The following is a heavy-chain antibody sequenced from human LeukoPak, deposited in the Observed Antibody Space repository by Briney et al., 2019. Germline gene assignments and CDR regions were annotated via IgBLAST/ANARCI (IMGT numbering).Heavy chain of an antibody. D-gene: IGHD3-3*01. Sequence: ASVKVSCKASGYTFTSYDINWVRQATGQGLEWMGWMNPNSGNTGYAQKFQGRVTITRNTSISTAYMELSSLRSEDTAVYYCARGGTIFGVVIYEEYFQHWGQGTLVTVSS. V-gene: IGHV1-8*03. CDR2: MNPNSGNT. CDR1: GYTFTSYD. CDR3: ARGGTIFGVVIYEEYFQH. J-gene: IGHJ1*01.